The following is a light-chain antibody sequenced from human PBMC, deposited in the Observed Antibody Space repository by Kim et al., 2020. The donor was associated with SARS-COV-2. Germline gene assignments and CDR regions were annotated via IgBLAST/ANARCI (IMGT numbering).Light chain of an antibody. V-gene: IGLV1-40*01. Sequence: QSVLTQPPSVSGTPGQSVTISCTGTTSNIGANYDVHWYQHLPGTAPKLLIFANTNRPSGVSDRFSGSKSGTSASLAITGLQAEDEAHYYCQSYDTSLSGRIFGAGTKLTVL. CDR2: ANT. CDR1: TSNIGANYD. J-gene: IGLJ2*01. CDR3: QSYDTSLSGRI.